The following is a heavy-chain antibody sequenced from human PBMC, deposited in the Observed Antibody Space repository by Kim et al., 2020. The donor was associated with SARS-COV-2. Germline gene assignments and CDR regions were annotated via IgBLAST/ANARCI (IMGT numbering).Heavy chain of an antibody. V-gene: IGHV4-31*03. CDR2: IYYTGTT. J-gene: IGHJ5*02. D-gene: IGHD4-17*01. CDR1: GDSIRSGGFF. Sequence: SETLSLTRTVSGDSIRSGGFFWSWIRQFPGGGLEWIGCIYYTGTTYYNPSLQSRLTMSVDTSETQIFLKLTSVTAADTAVYYCAKGTPVSTSARFGPWGQGALVTVSS. CDR3: AKGTPVSTSARFGP.